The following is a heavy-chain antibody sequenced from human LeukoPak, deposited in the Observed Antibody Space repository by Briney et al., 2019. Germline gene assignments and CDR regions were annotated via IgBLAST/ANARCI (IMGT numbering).Heavy chain of an antibody. D-gene: IGHD1-26*01. V-gene: IGHV1-2*02. CDR2: INPNSGGT. Sequence: ASVKVSCKASGYTFTGCYMHCVRQAPGQRLEWMGWINPNSGGTNYAQKLQGRVTMTTDTSISTDYMELSRLRSDDTAVYYCAKNSGSSKGTFDYWGQGPLVSVSS. J-gene: IGHJ4*02. CDR1: GYTFTGCY. CDR3: AKNSGSSKGTFDY.